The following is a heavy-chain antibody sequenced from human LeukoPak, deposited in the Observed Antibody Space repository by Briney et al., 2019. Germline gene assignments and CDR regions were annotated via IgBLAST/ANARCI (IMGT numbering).Heavy chain of an antibody. Sequence: SETLSLTCTVSGGSISSYYWSWIRQPPGRGLEWIGYIYYSGSTNYNPSLKSRVTMSVDTSKNQFSLKLSSVTAADTAVYYCAKYYYDSSGYYSLDNWGQGTLVTVSS. D-gene: IGHD3-22*01. CDR3: AKYYYDSSGYYSLDN. J-gene: IGHJ4*02. CDR1: GGSISSYY. V-gene: IGHV4-59*01. CDR2: IYYSGST.